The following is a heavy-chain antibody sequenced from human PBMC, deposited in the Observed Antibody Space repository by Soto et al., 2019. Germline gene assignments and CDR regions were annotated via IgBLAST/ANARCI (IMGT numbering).Heavy chain of an antibody. CDR3: ARAGQRLFDY. CDR1: GDSVSSKSAG. V-gene: IGHV6-1*01. CDR2: TYYRSKWYN. J-gene: IGHJ4*02. D-gene: IGHD6-19*01. Sequence: SQTLSLTCAISGDSVSSKSAGWNWIRQSPSRGLEWLGRTYYRSKWYNEYAVSVKGRITINPDTSKNQFSLQLNSVTPEDTALYYCARAGQRLFDYWGQGTLVTVSS.